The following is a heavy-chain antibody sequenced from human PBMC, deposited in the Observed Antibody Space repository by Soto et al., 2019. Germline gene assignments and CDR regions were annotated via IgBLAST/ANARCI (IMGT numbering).Heavy chain of an antibody. J-gene: IGHJ4*02. CDR3: RRHEGGAAADRPLDY. CDR1: GGSVRSSTYY. V-gene: IGHV4-39*01. CDR2: IYYSGRT. Sequence: QLRLQESGPGLVKSSETLSLTCTVSGGSVRSSTYYWGWIRQAPGQVLEWIASIYYSGRTHNNPARKIRVTMSVDTYTNQFSLKMNAVTAADTAVYYCRRHEGGAAADRPLDYWGQGTLVTVSS. D-gene: IGHD6-13*01.